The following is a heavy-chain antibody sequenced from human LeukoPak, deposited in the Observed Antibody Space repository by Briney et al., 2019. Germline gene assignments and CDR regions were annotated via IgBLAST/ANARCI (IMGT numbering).Heavy chain of an antibody. CDR3: KTDRSYYDIMTGYYRSDY. J-gene: IGHJ4*02. D-gene: IGHD3-9*01. CDR2: IKSKTDGGTT. V-gene: IGHV3-15*01. CDR1: GFTFSNAW. Sequence: RGSLGPSRAASGFTFSNAWMSWVRPPPGKGPEWVGRIKSKTDGGTTDYAAPVKGRFTISRDDSKNTLYLQMNSLKTEDTAVYYCKTDRSYYDIMTGYYRSDYWGQGTLVTVSS.